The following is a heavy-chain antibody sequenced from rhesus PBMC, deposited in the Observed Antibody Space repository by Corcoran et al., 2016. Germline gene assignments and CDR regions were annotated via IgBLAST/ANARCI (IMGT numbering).Heavy chain of an antibody. V-gene: IGHV4S10*01. CDR2: LSGGKTNP. J-gene: IGHJ4*01. CDR1: GGSISDTYR. Sequence: QVHLQESGPGVVKPSETLSLTCAVSGGSISDTYRWRWIRQPPGKGLEWIGNLSGGKTNPNYNPSLKRRVTISKDTSKNQFSLKLTSVTAADTAGYYCARGPGFDYWGQGVLVTVSS. CDR3: ARGPGFDY.